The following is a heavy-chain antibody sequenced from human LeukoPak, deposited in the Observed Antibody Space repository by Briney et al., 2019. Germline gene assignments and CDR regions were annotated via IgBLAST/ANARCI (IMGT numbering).Heavy chain of an antibody. Sequence: PGGSLRLSCVASGFTFGNYAMSWVRQTPGKGLEWVSAISYNGADSYYADPVKGRFTISRDNSKNTLYLQMNSLRAEDTAVYYCAKDPYRRIAAAGTGFDYWGQGTLVTVSS. CDR1: GFTFGNYA. CDR3: AKDPYRRIAAAGTGFDY. D-gene: IGHD6-13*01. CDR2: ISYNGADS. J-gene: IGHJ4*02. V-gene: IGHV3-23*01.